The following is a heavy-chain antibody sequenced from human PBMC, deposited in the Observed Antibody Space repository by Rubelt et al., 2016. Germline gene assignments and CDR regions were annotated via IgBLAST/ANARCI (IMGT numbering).Heavy chain of an antibody. CDR3: ARDTRYSSSSNFDY. Sequence: QVQLVQSGAEVKKPGASVKVSCKASGYTFTSYGISWVRQAPGQGLEWMGWISAYNGNTNYAKKVQGRVTMTTDTSPGTAYMELRSLRSDDTAVYYCARDTRYSSSSNFDYWGQGTLVTVSS. CDR2: ISAYNGNT. J-gene: IGHJ4*02. V-gene: IGHV1-18*01. CDR1: GYTFTSYG. D-gene: IGHD6-13*01.